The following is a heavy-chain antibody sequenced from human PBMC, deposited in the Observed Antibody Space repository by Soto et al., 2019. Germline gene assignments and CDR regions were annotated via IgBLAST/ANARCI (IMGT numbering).Heavy chain of an antibody. D-gene: IGHD2-15*01. V-gene: IGHV4-34*01. CDR1: GGSFSAYY. J-gene: IGHJ6*03. Sequence: QVQLQQWGAGLLKPSETLSLTCAVYGGSFSAYYWSWIRQPPGKGLEWIGEINHSGSTNYNPSLKSRVTISVDTSKNQCSLKLNSVTAADTALYYCARGVYCSGGSCQYSYYMDVWGKGTTVTVSS. CDR3: ARGVYCSGGSCQYSYYMDV. CDR2: INHSGST.